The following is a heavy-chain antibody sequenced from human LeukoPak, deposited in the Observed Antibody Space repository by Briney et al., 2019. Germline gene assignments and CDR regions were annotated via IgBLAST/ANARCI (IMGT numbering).Heavy chain of an antibody. J-gene: IGHJ4*02. V-gene: IGHV1-69*06. CDR3: AREGWYYGSGSYYNPHYFDY. CDR1: GGTFSSYA. CDR2: IIPIFGTA. D-gene: IGHD3-10*01. Sequence: SVKVSCKASGGTFSSYAISWVRQAPGQGLEWMGGIIPIFGTANYAQKFQGRVTITADKSTSTAYMELSSLRSEDTAVYYCAREGWYYGSGSYYNPHYFDYWGQGTLVTISS.